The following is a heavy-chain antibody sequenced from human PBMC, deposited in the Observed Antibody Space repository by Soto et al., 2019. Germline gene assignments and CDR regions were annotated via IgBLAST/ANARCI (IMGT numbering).Heavy chain of an antibody. D-gene: IGHD6-13*01. CDR1: GFTFSNYA. V-gene: IGHV3-64*01. Sequence: EVQLVESGGGLVQPGGSLRLSCAASGFTFSNYAMHWVRQAPGKGLEYVSAISSNGGSTYYANSVKGRFTISRDNSKNTLYLQMGSLRAEDMAVYYCARYSNSVADYWGQEPWSPSPQ. CDR3: ARYSNSVADY. J-gene: IGHJ4*01. CDR2: ISSNGGST.